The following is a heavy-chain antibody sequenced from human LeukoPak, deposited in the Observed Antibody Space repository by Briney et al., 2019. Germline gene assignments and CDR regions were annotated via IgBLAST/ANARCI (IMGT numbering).Heavy chain of an antibody. CDR2: ISGSGNGGII. CDR1: GFVFSIYT. J-gene: IGHJ4*02. CDR3: VKDFGRVRGTPDS. D-gene: IGHD3-16*01. V-gene: IGHV3-64D*06. Sequence: PGGSLRLSCSASGFVFSIYTMYWVRQAPGKGPEYVSTISGSGNGGIIYYADSVKGRFTISRDDSKGILYLQMNGLRSEDTVVYYCVKDFGRVRGTPDSWGQGTLVTVSS.